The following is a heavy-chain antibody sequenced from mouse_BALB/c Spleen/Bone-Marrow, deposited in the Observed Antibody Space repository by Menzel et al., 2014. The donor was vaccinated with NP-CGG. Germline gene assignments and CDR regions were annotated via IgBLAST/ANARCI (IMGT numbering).Heavy chain of an antibody. CDR1: GFNIKDTY. V-gene: IGHV14-3*02. CDR2: IDPANGNT. CDR3: ARWLPLAY. J-gene: IGHJ3*01. D-gene: IGHD2-2*01. Sequence: VQLRQSGAELVKPGASVKLSCTASGFNIKDTYMHWVKQRPEQGLEWIGRIDPANGNTEYDPKFQGKATITADTSSNTAYLQLSSLTSEDTAVYYCARWLPLAYWGQGTLVTVSA.